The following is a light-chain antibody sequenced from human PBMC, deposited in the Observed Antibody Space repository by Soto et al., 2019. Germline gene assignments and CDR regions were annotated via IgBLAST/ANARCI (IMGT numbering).Light chain of an antibody. V-gene: IGKV1-39*01. J-gene: IGKJ5*01. CDR2: GAS. Sequence: DIQMTQSPSSLSASVGDRVTITCRASENINRLLNWYQQQPGKAPKLLIYGASSLQNGVPSRFRGGGSGTDFTLIISNLQPEDFATYYCQQSYTGLSITFGQGTRLEIK. CDR3: QQSYTGLSIT. CDR1: ENINRL.